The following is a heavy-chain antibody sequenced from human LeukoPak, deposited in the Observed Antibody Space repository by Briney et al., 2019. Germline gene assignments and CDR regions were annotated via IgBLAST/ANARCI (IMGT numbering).Heavy chain of an antibody. CDR3: AKVSGVGSSWSPFDY. V-gene: IGHV3-66*02. J-gene: IGHJ4*02. D-gene: IGHD6-13*01. Sequence: GGSLRLSCTASRITVSSNYMSWVRQAPGKGLELATVIYSGGSTYYADSVKGRLTISRDNSNNTLYLQMNSLRAEDTAVYYCAKVSGVGSSWSPFDYWGQGTLVTVSS. CDR2: IYSGGST. CDR1: RITVSSNY.